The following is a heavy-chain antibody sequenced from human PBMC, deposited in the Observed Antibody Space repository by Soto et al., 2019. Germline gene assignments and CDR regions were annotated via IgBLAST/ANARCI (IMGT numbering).Heavy chain of an antibody. CDR3: ARRRKYYDSSGYSYYFDY. D-gene: IGHD3-22*01. V-gene: IGHV1-69*01. CDR2: IIPIFGTA. CDR1: GDTFSSYA. J-gene: IGHJ4*02. Sequence: QVQLVQSGAEVKKPGSSVKVSCKASGDTFSSYAISWVRQAPGQGLEWMGGIIPIFGTANYAQKFQGRVTITADESTSTAYMELSSLRSEDTAVYYCARRRKYYDSSGYSYYFDYWGQGTLVTVSS.